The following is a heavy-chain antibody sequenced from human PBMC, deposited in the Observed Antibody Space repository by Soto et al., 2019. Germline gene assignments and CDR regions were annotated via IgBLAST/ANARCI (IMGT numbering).Heavy chain of an antibody. Sequence: QVQLVPSGAEVKKPGASVKVSCTASGYTFTSYDINWVRQATGQGLEWMGWMNPNSGNTGYAQKFQGRVTMTRNTSRSTAYMELSSRRSEDTAVYYWARERTGATSMDVWGQGTTVTVSS. V-gene: IGHV1-8*01. CDR3: ARERTGATSMDV. D-gene: IGHD1-1*01. J-gene: IGHJ6*02. CDR2: MNPNSGNT. CDR1: GYTFTSYD.